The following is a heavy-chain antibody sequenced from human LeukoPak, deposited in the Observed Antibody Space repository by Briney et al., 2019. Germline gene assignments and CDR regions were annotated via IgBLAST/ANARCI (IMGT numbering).Heavy chain of an antibody. CDR3: ANLNWFDP. CDR1: GFTFSSYA. CDR2: ISGSGGST. J-gene: IGHJ5*02. V-gene: IGHV3-23*01. Sequence: PGGSLRLSCAASGFTFSSYAMSWVRQAPGKGLELVSAISGSGGSTYYAVSVNGRFTISRDNSKNTLYLQMNSLRAEDTAVYYCANLNWFDPWGQGTLVTVSS.